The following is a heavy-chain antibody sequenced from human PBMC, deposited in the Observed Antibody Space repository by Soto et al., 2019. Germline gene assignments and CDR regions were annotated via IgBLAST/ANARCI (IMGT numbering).Heavy chain of an antibody. D-gene: IGHD6-6*01. CDR3: ARDKYSRQRGNYYYYGMDV. V-gene: IGHV3-13*01. CDR2: IGTAGDT. CDR1: GFTFSSYD. Sequence: GGSLRLSFAASGFTFSSYDMHWVRRATGKGLEWVSAIGTAGDTYYPGSVKGRFTISRENAKNSLYLQMDSLRAGDTAVYYCARDKYSRQRGNYYYYGMDVWGQGTTVTVSS. J-gene: IGHJ6*02.